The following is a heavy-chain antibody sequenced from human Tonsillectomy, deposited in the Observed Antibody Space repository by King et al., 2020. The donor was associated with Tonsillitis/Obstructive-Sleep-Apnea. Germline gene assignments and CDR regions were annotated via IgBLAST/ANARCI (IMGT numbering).Heavy chain of an antibody. CDR2: FDPEDGET. CDR3: ATFAPPVRGPRTRLVLLDY. D-gene: IGHD3-9*01. CDR1: GYTLTELS. V-gene: IGHV1-24*01. J-gene: IGHJ4*02. Sequence: VQLVESGAEVKKPGASVKVSCKVSGYTLTELSMHWVRQAPGKGLEWMGGFDPEDGETIYAQKFQGRVTMTEDTSTDTAYMELSSLRSEDTAVYYCATFAPPVRGPRTRLVLLDYWGQGTLVTVSS.